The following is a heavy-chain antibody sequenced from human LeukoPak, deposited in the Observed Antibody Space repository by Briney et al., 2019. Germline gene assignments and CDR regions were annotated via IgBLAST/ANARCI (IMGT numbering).Heavy chain of an antibody. CDR1: GYIFTKYG. V-gene: IGHV1-18*01. CDR2: ISAYNGNT. D-gene: IGHD3-22*01. CDR3: ARDRSYYYDSHGYPVHSQH. J-gene: IGHJ1*01. Sequence: ASVKVSCKASGYIFTKYGISWVRQAPGQGLEWMGWISAYNGNTNYAQKHQGRVTMTTDTSTTTAYMELRSLRSDDTAVYYCARDRSYYYDSHGYPVHSQHWGQGTLVTVSS.